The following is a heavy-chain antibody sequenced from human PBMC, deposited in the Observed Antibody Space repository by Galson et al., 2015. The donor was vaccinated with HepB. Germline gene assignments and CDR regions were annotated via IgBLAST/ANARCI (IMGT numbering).Heavy chain of an antibody. CDR1: GFTFSNYA. Sequence: SLRLSCAASGFTFSNYAMSWVRQAPGKGLEWVSSISGSGGSIHYADSVKGRFTVSRESSTKTLYLQMNSLTAEDTAVYYCAKGGGSGWANYDYWGQGTLVTVSS. V-gene: IGHV3-23*01. D-gene: IGHD6-19*01. J-gene: IGHJ4*02. CDR3: AKGGGSGWANYDY. CDR2: ISGSGGSI.